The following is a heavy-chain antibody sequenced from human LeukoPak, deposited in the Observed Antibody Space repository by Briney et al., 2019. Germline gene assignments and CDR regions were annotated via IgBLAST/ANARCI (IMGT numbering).Heavy chain of an antibody. J-gene: IGHJ5*02. CDR1: GYTFTGYY. CDR2: INTNSGGT. CDR3: ARVEDIVGATTTGFDP. Sequence: ASVKVSCKASGYTFTGYYMHWVRQAPGQGLEWMGWINTNSGGTNYAQKFQGRVTMTRDTSISTAYMELSRLRSDDTAVYYCARVEDIVGATTTGFDPWGQGTLVTVSS. V-gene: IGHV1-2*02. D-gene: IGHD1-26*01.